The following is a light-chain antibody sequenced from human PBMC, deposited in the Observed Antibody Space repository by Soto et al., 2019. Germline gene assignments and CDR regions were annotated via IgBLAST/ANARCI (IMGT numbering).Light chain of an antibody. J-gene: IGKJ1*01. CDR1: QSVSSNY. V-gene: IGKV3D-20*01. CDR2: DAS. Sequence: EIVLTQSPATLSLTPGERATLSCGASQSVSSNYVAWYQQRPGLAPRLLISDASDSATGIPDRFSGSGFGTDFTLTISSLEPEDFAVYYCQQYGSSPRTFGQGTKVEI. CDR3: QQYGSSPRT.